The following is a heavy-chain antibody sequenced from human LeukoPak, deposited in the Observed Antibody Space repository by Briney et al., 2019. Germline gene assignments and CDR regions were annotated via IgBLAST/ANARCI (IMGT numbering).Heavy chain of an antibody. V-gene: IGHV4-59*01. Sequence: SETLSLICTVSGGSISSYYWSWIRQPPGKGLEWIGYIYYSGSTNYNPSLKSRVTISVDTSKNQFSLKLSSVTAADTAVYYCARARLVVLNYWGQGTLVTVSS. D-gene: IGHD2-21*01. CDR3: ARARLVVLNY. CDR1: GGSISSYY. CDR2: IYYSGST. J-gene: IGHJ4*02.